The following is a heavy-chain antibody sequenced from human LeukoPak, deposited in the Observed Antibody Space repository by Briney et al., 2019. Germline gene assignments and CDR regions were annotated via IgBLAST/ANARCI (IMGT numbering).Heavy chain of an antibody. CDR2: IVVGSGNT. Sequence: SVKVSCKASGFTFTSSVMQWVRQSRGQRLEWIGWIVVGSGNTNYAQKFQERVTITRDMSTSTAYMELSSLRSEDTAVYYCAAGPVVTARAHDAFDIWGQGTMVTVSS. CDR1: GFTFTSSV. D-gene: IGHD2-21*02. J-gene: IGHJ3*02. V-gene: IGHV1-58*02. CDR3: AAGPVVTARAHDAFDI.